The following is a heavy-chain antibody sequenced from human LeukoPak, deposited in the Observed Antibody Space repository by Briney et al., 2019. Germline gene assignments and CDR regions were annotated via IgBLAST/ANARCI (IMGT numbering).Heavy chain of an antibody. Sequence: ASVNVSCKASVYSFNGYYIHWVRQAPGQGLEWMGWIKPNGGGTNYAQKFQGRVTMTRDTSISTAYMELSRLRSDDTAVYYCAREVISSSWFPFDYWGQGTLVTVSS. J-gene: IGHJ4*02. CDR1: VYSFNGYY. CDR3: AREVISSSWFPFDY. V-gene: IGHV1-2*02. CDR2: IKPNGGGT. D-gene: IGHD6-13*01.